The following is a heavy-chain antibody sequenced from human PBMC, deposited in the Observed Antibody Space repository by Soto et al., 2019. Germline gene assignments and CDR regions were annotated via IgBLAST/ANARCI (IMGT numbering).Heavy chain of an antibody. CDR3: ARASGSHHFDY. D-gene: IGHD1-26*01. V-gene: IGHV3-33*01. Sequence: PSKGLEWVAAIWSDGSNKYYVDSVKGRFTISRDNSKNTLYLQMNSTTVEDTAVYYCARASGSHHFDYPGQPTPGSVSS. CDR2: IWSDGSNK. J-gene: IGHJ4*02.